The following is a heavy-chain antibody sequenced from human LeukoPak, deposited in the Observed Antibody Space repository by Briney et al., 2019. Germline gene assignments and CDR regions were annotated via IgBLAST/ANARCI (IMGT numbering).Heavy chain of an antibody. D-gene: IGHD3-22*01. V-gene: IGHV4-30-4*01. Sequence: SETLSLTCTVSGGSISSGDYYWSWIRQPPGKGLEWIGYIYYSGSTYYNPSLKSRVTISVDTSKNQFSLKLSSVTAADTAVYYCAREQYYYDSCGYPWRVYAVDYWGQGTLVTVSS. CDR3: AREQYYYDSCGYPWRVYAVDY. CDR2: IYYSGST. CDR1: GGSISSGDYY. J-gene: IGHJ4*02.